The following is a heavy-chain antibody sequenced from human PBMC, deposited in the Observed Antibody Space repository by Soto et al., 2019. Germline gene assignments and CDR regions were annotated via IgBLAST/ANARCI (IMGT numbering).Heavy chain of an antibody. CDR3: ARETRGYCSGGSCYPYYSYYGMVV. V-gene: IGHV3-74*01. CDR2: INTDGRST. D-gene: IGHD2-15*01. Sequence: EVQLVESGGGLVQPGGSLRLSCAASGFTFSSYCMHWVRQAPGKGLVWVSRINTDGRSTNYADSVKGRFTISRDNAKNTLYLQMNSLRAEDTAVYYCARETRGYCSGGSCYPYYSYYGMVVWGQGTTVTVSS. J-gene: IGHJ6*02. CDR1: GFTFSSYC.